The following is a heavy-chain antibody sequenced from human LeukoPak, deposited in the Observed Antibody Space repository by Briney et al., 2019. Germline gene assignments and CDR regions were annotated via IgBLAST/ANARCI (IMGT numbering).Heavy chain of an antibody. CDR1: GFTFSSSA. V-gene: IGHV3-23*01. Sequence: GSLRLSCAASGFTFSSSAISWVRQAPGKGLEWGSAVSGSDGNTYYADSVRGRFTISRDNSKNTLYLQMNSLRAEDTAVYYCAKIHGYSGYVAFDYWGQGTLVTVSS. D-gene: IGHD5-12*01. CDR2: VSGSDGNT. CDR3: AKIHGYSGYVAFDY. J-gene: IGHJ4*02.